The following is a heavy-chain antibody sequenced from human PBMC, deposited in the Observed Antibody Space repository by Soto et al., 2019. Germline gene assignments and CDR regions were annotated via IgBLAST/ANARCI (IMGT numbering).Heavy chain of an antibody. J-gene: IGHJ3*02. V-gene: IGHV4-59*08. CDR3: ASRVRIDAFDI. CDR1: GGSMRGYY. D-gene: IGHD1-1*01. Sequence: PSEPLSITSTASGGSMRGYYWSWVRQPPGKGLEWIGYIYSTGSTNYNPSLKSRVIISLDTSKNQFSLKLSSVTAADTAVYYCASRVRIDAFDIWRQGTMVT. CDR2: IYSTGST.